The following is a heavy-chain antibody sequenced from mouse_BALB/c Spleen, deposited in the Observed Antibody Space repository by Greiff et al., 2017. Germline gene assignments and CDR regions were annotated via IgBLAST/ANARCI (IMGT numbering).Heavy chain of an antibody. V-gene: IGHV14-3*02. J-gene: IGHJ3*01. D-gene: IGHD2-14*01. CDR2: IDPANGNT. CDR3: AEGGYSAWFAY. Sequence: VQLQQSGAELVKPGASVKLSCTASGFNIKDTYMHWVKQRPEQGLEWIGRIDPANGNTKYDPKFQGKATITADTSSNTAYLQLSSLTSEDTAVYYCAEGGYSAWFAYWGQGTLVTVSA. CDR1: GFNIKDTY.